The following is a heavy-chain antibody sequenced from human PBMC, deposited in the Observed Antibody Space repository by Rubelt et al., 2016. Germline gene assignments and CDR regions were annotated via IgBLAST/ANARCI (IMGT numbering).Heavy chain of an antibody. CDR1: GGSISSSSYY. Sequence: QLQLQESGPGLVKPSETLSLTCTVSGGSISSSSYYWGWIRQPPGKGLEWIGSIYFSGSTYYNPSLKSRVTIAVDTSKNQFSLKLSSVTAADTAVDYCARQHRLGEFPHWGQGTLVTVSS. CDR2: IYFSGST. V-gene: IGHV4-39*01. J-gene: IGHJ4*02. D-gene: IGHD3-16*01. CDR3: ARQHRLGEFPH.